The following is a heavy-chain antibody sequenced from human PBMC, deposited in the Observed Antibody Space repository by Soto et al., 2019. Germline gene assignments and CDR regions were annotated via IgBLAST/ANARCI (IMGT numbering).Heavy chain of an antibody. CDR3: ARDGRTRFGESWFDP. CDR2: IYYSGRT. CDR1: GGSISSGGYY. J-gene: IGHJ5*02. D-gene: IGHD3-10*01. V-gene: IGHV4-31*03. Sequence: QVQLQESGPGLVKPSQTLSLTCTVSGGSISSGGYYWSWIGQHPGKGLEWIGYIYYSGRTYYNPSLKSRVTISVDTSKNQFSLKLSSVTAADTAVYYCARDGRTRFGESWFDPWGQGTLVTVSS.